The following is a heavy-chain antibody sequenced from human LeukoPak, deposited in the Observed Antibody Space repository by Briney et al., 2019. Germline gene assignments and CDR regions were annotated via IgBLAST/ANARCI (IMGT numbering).Heavy chain of an antibody. CDR3: ARGRHYYDSSDYYYEGDAFDI. CDR2: INPSGGST. J-gene: IGHJ3*02. V-gene: IGHV1-46*01. D-gene: IGHD3-22*01. Sequence: ASVKVSCKASGYTFTGYYMHWVRQAPGQGLEWMGIINPSGGSTSYAQKFQGRVTMTRDTSTSTVCMELSSLRSEDTAVYYCARGRHYYDSSDYYYEGDAFDIWGQGTMVTVSS. CDR1: GYTFTGYY.